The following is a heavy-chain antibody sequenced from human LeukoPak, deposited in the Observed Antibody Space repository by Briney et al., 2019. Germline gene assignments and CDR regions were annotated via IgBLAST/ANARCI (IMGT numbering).Heavy chain of an antibody. J-gene: IGHJ3*02. D-gene: IGHD3-22*01. CDR3: ARDTPYYYDSSGYLLYAFDI. CDR2: IYTSGST. Sequence: PSEPLSLTCTVSGGFISSYYWSWIRQPAGKGLERIGRIYTSGSTNYNPSLKSRVTMSVDTSKNQFSLKLSSVTAADTAVYYCARDTPYYYDSSGYLLYAFDIWGQGTMVTVSS. CDR1: GGFISSYY. V-gene: IGHV4-4*07.